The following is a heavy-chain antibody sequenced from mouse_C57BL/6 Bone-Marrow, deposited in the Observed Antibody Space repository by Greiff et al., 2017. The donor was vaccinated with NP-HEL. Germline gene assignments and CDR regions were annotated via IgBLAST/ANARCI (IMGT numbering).Heavy chain of an antibody. V-gene: IGHV1-76*01. J-gene: IGHJ3*01. Sequence: VMLVESGAELVRPGASVKLSCKASGYTFTDYYINWVKQRPGQGLEWIARIYPGSGNTYYNEKFKGKATLTAEKSSSTAYMQLSSLTSEDSAVYFCARNGLRAWFAYWGQGTLVTVSA. CDR2: IYPGSGNT. D-gene: IGHD3-3*01. CDR3: ARNGLRAWFAY. CDR1: GYTFTDYY.